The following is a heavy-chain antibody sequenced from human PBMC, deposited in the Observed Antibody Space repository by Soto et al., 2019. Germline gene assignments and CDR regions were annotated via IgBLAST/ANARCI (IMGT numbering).Heavy chain of an antibody. V-gene: IGHV3-48*02. D-gene: IGHD2-8*01. Sequence: GGSLRLSCAASGFTFSTYSMNWVRQAPGKGLEWISYITSSSTIYYADSVKGRFTISRDNAKNSLYLQMNSLRDEDTAMYYCARDNGMAGSFDPWGQGTLVTVSS. CDR3: ARDNGMAGSFDP. J-gene: IGHJ5*02. CDR1: GFTFSTYS. CDR2: ITSSSTI.